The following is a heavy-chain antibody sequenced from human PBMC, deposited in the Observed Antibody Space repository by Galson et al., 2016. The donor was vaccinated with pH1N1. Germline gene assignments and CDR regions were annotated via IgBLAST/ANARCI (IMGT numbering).Heavy chain of an antibody. CDR3: ARDPLRGALDI. CDR2: INNDGSER. CDR1: GFTFSRSW. J-gene: IGHJ3*02. V-gene: IGHV3-7*01. Sequence: SLRLSCAGSGFTFSRSWMSWVRQSPGQGLQWVANINNDGSERYYVDSVVKGRFTISRDNARNSLYLQMNSLGVEDTAVYYCARDPLRGALDIWGQGTKHTVSS. D-gene: IGHD1-26*01.